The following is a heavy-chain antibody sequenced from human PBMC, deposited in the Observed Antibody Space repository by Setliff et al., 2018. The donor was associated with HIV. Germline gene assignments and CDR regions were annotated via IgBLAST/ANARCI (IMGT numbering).Heavy chain of an antibody. Sequence: ASVKVSCKASGYTFTSYGISWVRQTPGQGLERMGWISAYNGNTNYAQKLQGRFTMTTDTSTSTAYMELRSLRSDDTAVYYCARDGGCCYGDYRYAFDIWGQGTMVTVS. CDR2: ISAYNGNT. CDR1: GYTFTSYG. CDR3: ARDGGCCYGDYRYAFDI. J-gene: IGHJ3*02. V-gene: IGHV1-18*01. D-gene: IGHD4-17*01.